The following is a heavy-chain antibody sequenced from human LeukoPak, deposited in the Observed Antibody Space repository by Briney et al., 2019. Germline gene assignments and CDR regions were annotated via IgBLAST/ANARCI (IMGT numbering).Heavy chain of an antibody. V-gene: IGHV5-51*01. Sequence: GESLKISCKGSGYSFTSYWIGWVRQMPGKGLEWMGIIYPGDSDTRYSPSFQGQVTISADKSISTAYLQWSSLKASDTAMYYCARSVSYYYDSSGYYPFDYWGQGTLVTVSS. CDR2: IYPGDSDT. CDR3: ARSVSYYYDSSGYYPFDY. D-gene: IGHD3-22*01. CDR1: GYSFTSYW. J-gene: IGHJ4*02.